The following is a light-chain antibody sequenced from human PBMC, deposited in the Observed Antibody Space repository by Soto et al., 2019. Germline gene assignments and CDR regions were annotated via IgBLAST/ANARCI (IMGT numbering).Light chain of an antibody. CDR1: SSDVGSYNL. CDR3: CSYAGSSSYVV. Sequence: QSALTPPASVSGSPGQSITLSCTGTSSDVGSYNLVSWYQLHPGKAPKLMIYEGTKRPSGVSNRFSGSKSGSTASLTISGLQAEDEADYYCCSYAGSSSYVVFGGGTKLTVL. J-gene: IGLJ2*01. V-gene: IGLV2-23*01. CDR2: EGT.